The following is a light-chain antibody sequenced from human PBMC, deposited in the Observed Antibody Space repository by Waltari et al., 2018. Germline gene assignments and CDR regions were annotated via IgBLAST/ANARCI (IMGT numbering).Light chain of an antibody. CDR3: QSYDTSLSVV. V-gene: IGLV1-40*01. Sequence: GQRVTISCTGSGSNIGAGYDVHWYQHLPRAAPKLLIYGSSSRPLGVPDRFFGSTSGTSASLAITVLQSEDEGDYYCQSYDTSLSVVFGGGTKLTVL. CDR2: GSS. CDR1: GSNIGAGYD. J-gene: IGLJ3*02.